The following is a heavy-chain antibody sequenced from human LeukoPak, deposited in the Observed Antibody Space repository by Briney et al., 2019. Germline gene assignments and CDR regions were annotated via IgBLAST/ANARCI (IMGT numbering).Heavy chain of an antibody. Sequence: ASVKVSCKASGYTFTSYGISWVRQAPGQGLEWMGWISAYNGNTNYAQKLQGRVTMTTDTSTSTAYMELRSLRSDDTAVYYCARGNFGGNSGNYYSHHYQDLWGKGTTVNVSS. J-gene: IGHJ6*03. CDR1: GYTFTSYG. V-gene: IGHV1-18*01. CDR3: ARGNFGGNSGNYYSHHYQDL. D-gene: IGHD4-23*01. CDR2: ISAYNGNT.